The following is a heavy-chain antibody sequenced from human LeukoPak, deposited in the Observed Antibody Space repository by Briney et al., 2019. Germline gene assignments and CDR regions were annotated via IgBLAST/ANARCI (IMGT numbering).Heavy chain of an antibody. CDR2: INHSGST. CDR3: ATVSVLRYFDWLGYAFDI. CDR1: GGSFSGYY. J-gene: IGHJ3*02. Sequence: TSETLSLTCAVYGGSFSGYYWSWIRQPPGKGLEWIGEINHSGSTNYNPSLKSRVTISVDTSKNQFSLKLSSVTAADTAVYYCATVSVLRYFDWLGYAFDIWGQGTMVTVSS. V-gene: IGHV4-34*01. D-gene: IGHD3-9*01.